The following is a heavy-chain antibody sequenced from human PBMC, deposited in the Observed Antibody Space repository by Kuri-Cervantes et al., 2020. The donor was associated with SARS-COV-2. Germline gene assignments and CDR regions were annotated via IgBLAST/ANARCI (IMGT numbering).Heavy chain of an antibody. CDR1: GFTFDDYG. D-gene: IGHD3-22*01. CDR2: ISGSGGST. V-gene: IGHV3-23*01. CDR3: AKGGATYYYDSSGYYPANN. Sequence: GESLKISCAASGFTFDDYGMSWVRQAPGKGLEWVSAISGSGGSTYYADSVKGRFTISRDNSKNTLYLQMNSLRAEDTAVYYCAKGGATYYYDSSGYYPANNWGQGNLVNVSS. J-gene: IGHJ4*02.